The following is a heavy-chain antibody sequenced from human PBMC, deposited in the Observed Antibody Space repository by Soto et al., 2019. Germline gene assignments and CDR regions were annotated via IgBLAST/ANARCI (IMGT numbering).Heavy chain of an antibody. CDR2: INAGNGNT. J-gene: IGHJ6*02. Sequence: GASVKVSCKSSGYTFTSYAMHWVRQAPGQRLEWMGWINAGNGNTKYSQKFQGRVTITRDTSASTAYMELSSLRSEDTAVYYCARDLVTYGDRQPYYYYYGMAVWGQGTTVTVSS. D-gene: IGHD4-17*01. CDR3: ARDLVTYGDRQPYYYYYGMAV. CDR1: GYTFTSYA. V-gene: IGHV1-3*01.